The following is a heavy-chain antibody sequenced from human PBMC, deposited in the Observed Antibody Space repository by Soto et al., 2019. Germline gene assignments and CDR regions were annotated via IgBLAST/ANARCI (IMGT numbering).Heavy chain of an antibody. V-gene: IGHV4-30-4*01. CDR1: GYSISSADYY. J-gene: IGHJ6*02. Sequence: SEILSLPCPVSGYSISSADYYWSWIRQTPGKGLEWIGHIFYSGTTYYNPSLKSRLTISVDTSKNHFSLRLTSVTAADTAVYYCARDLWVEPELYYYGMDVWGQGTTVTVSS. CDR3: ARDLWVEPELYYYGMDV. CDR2: IFYSGTT. D-gene: IGHD1-1*01.